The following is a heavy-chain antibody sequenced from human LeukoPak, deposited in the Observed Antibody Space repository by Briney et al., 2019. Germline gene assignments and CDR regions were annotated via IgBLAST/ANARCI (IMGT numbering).Heavy chain of an antibody. Sequence: GGSLRLSCAASGFTFSSSAMTWVRQAPGKGLEYVSGITSNGGSTYYANSVKGRFTISRDNPRNTLYLQLGSLRAEDMAVYYCARGRGFDCWGQGTLVTVSS. CDR2: ITSNGGST. CDR3: ARGRGFDC. J-gene: IGHJ4*02. CDR1: GFTFSSSA. V-gene: IGHV3-64*01.